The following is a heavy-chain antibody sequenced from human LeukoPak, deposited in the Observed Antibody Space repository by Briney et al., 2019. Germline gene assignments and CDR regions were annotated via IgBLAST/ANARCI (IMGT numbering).Heavy chain of an antibody. D-gene: IGHD5-18*01. CDR1: GYTFTGYY. J-gene: IGHJ4*02. CDR2: INPNSGGT. Sequence: GASVKVPCKASGYTFTGYYMHWVRQAPGQGLEWMGWINPNSGGTNYAQKFQGRVTMTRDTSISTAYMELSRLRSDDTAVYYCARAGSVDTAMVAYWGQGTLVTVSS. V-gene: IGHV1-2*02. CDR3: ARAGSVDTAMVAY.